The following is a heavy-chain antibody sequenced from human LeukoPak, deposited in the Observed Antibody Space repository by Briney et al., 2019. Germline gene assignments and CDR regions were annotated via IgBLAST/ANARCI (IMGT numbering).Heavy chain of an antibody. CDR2: ISSDGDST. Sequence: GGSLRLSCAASGFTFSTYAMHWVRQAPGKGLEYVSAISSDGDSTYYANSVKGRFTISRDDSKNTLYLQMGSLRAEDMAVYYCARSEQQDFGDYEFDYWGQGTLVTVSS. D-gene: IGHD4-17*01. CDR1: GFTFSTYA. CDR3: ARSEQQDFGDYEFDY. J-gene: IGHJ4*02. V-gene: IGHV3-64*01.